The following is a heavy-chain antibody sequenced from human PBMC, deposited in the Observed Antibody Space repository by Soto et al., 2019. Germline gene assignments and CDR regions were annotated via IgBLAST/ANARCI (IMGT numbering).Heavy chain of an antibody. J-gene: IGHJ4*02. CDR3: ARERGGYGLFDS. D-gene: IGHD5-18*01. CDR2: IYYSGST. CDR1: GGSISSSSYY. Sequence: PSETPSLTCTVSGGSISSSSYYWGWSRQPPGKGLEWIGGIYYSGSTYYNPSLKSRVTISIDGSNDQFSLNLKSVTAADTAVYYCARERGGYGLFDSWGQGTLVTVSS. V-gene: IGHV4-39*07.